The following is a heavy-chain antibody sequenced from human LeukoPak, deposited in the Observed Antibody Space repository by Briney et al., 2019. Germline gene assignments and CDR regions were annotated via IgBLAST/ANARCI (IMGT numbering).Heavy chain of an antibody. D-gene: IGHD3-10*01. CDR1: GYTFTGYF. J-gene: IGHJ3*02. V-gene: IGHV1-2*02. Sequence: ASVKVSCKASGYTFTGYFMHWVRQAPGQGLEWMGWINPNSGDANYAQKFQGRVTMTRDTSINTAYMELSRLRSDDTAAYYCARDLGIRGVIDAFDMWGQGTVVTVSS. CDR3: ARDLGIRGVIDAFDM. CDR2: INPNSGDA.